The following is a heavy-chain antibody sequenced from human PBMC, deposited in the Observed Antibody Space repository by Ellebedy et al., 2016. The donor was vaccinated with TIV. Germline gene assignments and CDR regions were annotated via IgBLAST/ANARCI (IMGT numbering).Heavy chain of an antibody. CDR2: IHYTGTT. CDR3: TKWTVGYCSSASCYTGDY. J-gene: IGHJ4*02. CDR1: GVSISGYY. D-gene: IGHD2-2*02. Sequence: MPSETLSLTCTVSGVSISGYYWSWVRQPPGKGLEWIGYIHYTGTTNYNPSLKSRVTISLDTSKNQFSLNLNSVTAADTAVYYCTKWTVGYCSSASCYTGDYWGQGTLVTVSS. V-gene: IGHV4-59*01.